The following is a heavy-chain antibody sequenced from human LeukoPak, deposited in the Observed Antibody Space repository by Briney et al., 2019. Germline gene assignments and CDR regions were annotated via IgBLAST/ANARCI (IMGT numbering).Heavy chain of an antibody. CDR1: GFTFSGSA. CDR2: IRYYGSNK. D-gene: IGHD6-19*01. V-gene: IGHV3-30*02. Sequence: PGGSLRLSCAASGFTFSGSAMHWVRQAPGKGLEWVAFIRYYGSNKYYADSVKGRFTISRDNSKNTLYLQMNSLRAEDTAVYYCAKVIPVAGRGYFDYWGQGTLVTVSS. CDR3: AKVIPVAGRGYFDY. J-gene: IGHJ4*02.